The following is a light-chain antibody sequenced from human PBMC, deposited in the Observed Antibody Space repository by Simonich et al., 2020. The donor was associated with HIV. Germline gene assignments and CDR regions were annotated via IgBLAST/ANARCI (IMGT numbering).Light chain of an antibody. CDR2: GAS. J-gene: IGKJ5*01. CDR3: QHYYNWPPIT. V-gene: IGKV3-15*01. Sequence: EIVLIQSPATLSLSPGERATLSSRASQSVSSNLAGYQPKPGQSPRLLIYGASTRAIGIPASFSSSGSGTEFTLTINSMQSEDFAVDYCQHYYNWPPITFGQGTRLYIK. CDR1: QSVSSN.